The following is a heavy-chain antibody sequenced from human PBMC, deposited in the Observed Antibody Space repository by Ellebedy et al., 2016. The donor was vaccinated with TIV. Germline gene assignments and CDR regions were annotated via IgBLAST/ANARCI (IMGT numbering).Heavy chain of an antibody. V-gene: IGHV3-48*02. Sequence: GGSLRLSCAASGFTFSNYSMNWVRQAPGKELEWVSYISRSSRTIYYADSVKGRFTISRDNAKNSLYLQMNSLRDEDTAVYYCARGGFSSGWYEGYYYFDCWGQGTLVTVSS. D-gene: IGHD6-19*01. J-gene: IGHJ4*02. CDR2: ISRSSRTI. CDR3: ARGGFSSGWYEGYYYFDC. CDR1: GFTFSNYS.